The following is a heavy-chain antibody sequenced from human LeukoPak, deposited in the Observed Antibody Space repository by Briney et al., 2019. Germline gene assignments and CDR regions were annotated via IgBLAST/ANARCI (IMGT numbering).Heavy chain of an antibody. CDR3: ARGGITIFGVVNYRPHNLFVP. J-gene: IGHJ5*02. CDR2: INHSGST. V-gene: IGHV4-34*01. CDR1: GGSFSGYY. D-gene: IGHD3-3*01. Sequence: SETLSLTCAVYGGSFSGYYWSWIRQPPGKGLEWIGEINHSGSTNYNPSLKSRVTISVDTSKNQFSLKLSSVTAADTAVYYCARGGITIFGVVNYRPHNLFVPWGQGTLGSVS.